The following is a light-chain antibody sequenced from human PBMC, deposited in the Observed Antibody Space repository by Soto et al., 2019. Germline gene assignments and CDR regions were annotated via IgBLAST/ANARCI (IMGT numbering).Light chain of an antibody. Sequence: EIVLTQSPATLSLTTGERATLSCRASQSVSSYLAWYQQKPGQAPRLLIYDASSRATGIPARFSGSGSGPYFALTTSSLEPEVFAVYYGQQGSNCPPVFTFGPGTKVYIK. CDR3: QQGSNCPPVFT. V-gene: IGKV3-11*01. J-gene: IGKJ3*01. CDR2: DAS. CDR1: QSVSSY.